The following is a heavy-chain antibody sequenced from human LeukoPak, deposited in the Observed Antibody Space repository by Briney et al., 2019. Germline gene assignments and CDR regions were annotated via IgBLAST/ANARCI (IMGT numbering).Heavy chain of an antibody. Sequence: AGGSLRLSCAASGFTFSSYSMNWVRQAPGKGLEWVSSISSSSSYIYYADSVKGRFTISRDNAKNSLYLQMNSLRAEDTAVCYCAREWSGPYFQHWGQGTLVTVSS. V-gene: IGHV3-21*01. CDR2: ISSSSSYI. CDR3: AREWSGPYFQH. CDR1: GFTFSSYS. D-gene: IGHD2-15*01. J-gene: IGHJ1*01.